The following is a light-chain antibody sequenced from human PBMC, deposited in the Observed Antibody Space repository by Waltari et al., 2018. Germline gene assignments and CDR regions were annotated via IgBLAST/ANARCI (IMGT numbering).Light chain of an antibody. CDR2: DVS. CDR3: CSYAGSSTAVV. J-gene: IGLJ2*01. V-gene: IGLV2-23*02. Sequence: QSALTQPASVSGSPGQSITISCSGTSSDVGGYNYVSWYQQHPGKVPKLMIYDVSKRPSGVSNRFSGSKSGNTASLTISGLQAEDEADYYCCSYAGSSTAVVFGGGTKLTVL. CDR1: SSDVGGYNY.